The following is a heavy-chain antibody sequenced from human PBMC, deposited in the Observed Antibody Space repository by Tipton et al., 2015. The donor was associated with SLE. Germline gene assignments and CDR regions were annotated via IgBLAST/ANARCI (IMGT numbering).Heavy chain of an antibody. V-gene: IGHV3-7*01. CDR3: ARCDIVGTTTLDY. Sequence: SLRLSWAASGFTFSGVWMSWVRQAPGKGLEGVANIKHDGSEKDFVDSVRGRFTISRDNAKNSLYLQMNSLRAEDSAVYYCARCDIVGTTTLDYWGQGTLVTVSS. CDR2: IKHDGSEK. J-gene: IGHJ4*02. D-gene: IGHD1-26*01. CDR1: GFTFSGVW.